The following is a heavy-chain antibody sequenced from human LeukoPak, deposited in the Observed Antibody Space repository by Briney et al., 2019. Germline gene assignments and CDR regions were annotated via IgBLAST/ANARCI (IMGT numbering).Heavy chain of an antibody. CDR3: TTEGVPAAIDFDY. CDR2: IKSKTDGGTT. Sequence: GGSLRLSCAASGFTFSNAWMSWVRQAPGKGLEWVGRIKSKTDGGTTDYAAPVKGRFTISRDDSKNTLYLQMNSLKTEDTAVYYCTTEGVPAAIDFDYWGQGTLVTVSS. CDR1: GFTFSNAW. V-gene: IGHV3-15*01. D-gene: IGHD2-2*01. J-gene: IGHJ4*02.